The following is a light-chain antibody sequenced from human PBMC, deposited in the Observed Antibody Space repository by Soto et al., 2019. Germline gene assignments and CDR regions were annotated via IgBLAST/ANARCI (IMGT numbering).Light chain of an antibody. J-gene: IGKJ4*01. CDR3: QQRSSWPPT. Sequence: EIVLTQSPATLSLSPGERATLSCRASQSVSNDLVWYHQKPGQAPRLVIYYASNRASGIPARFSGSGSGTDFTLTIRSLEPEDFAVYYCQQRSSWPPTFGGGTKVEFK. CDR2: YAS. V-gene: IGKV3-11*01. CDR1: QSVSND.